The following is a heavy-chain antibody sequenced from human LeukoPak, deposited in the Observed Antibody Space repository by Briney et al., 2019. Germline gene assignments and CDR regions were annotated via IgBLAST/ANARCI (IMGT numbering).Heavy chain of an antibody. Sequence: GGSLRLSCAASGFTFSDSAMSWVRQAPGKGLEWVSAISGSGGSTYYAGSVKGRFTISRDDSKNTLYLQMNSLRADDTAVYYCAKDRDSDWTSKYFQHWGQGTLVTVSS. D-gene: IGHD6-19*01. V-gene: IGHV3-23*01. CDR3: AKDRDSDWTSKYFQH. J-gene: IGHJ1*01. CDR1: GFTFSDSA. CDR2: ISGSGGST.